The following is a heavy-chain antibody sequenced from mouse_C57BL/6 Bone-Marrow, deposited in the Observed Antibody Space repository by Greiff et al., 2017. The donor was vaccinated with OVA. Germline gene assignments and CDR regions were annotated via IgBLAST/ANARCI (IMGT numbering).Heavy chain of an antibody. J-gene: IGHJ2*01. V-gene: IGHV1-80*01. CDR3: ARRRGTGTKGNYFDY. CDR2: IYPGDGDT. Sequence: VQLQQSGAELVKPGASVKISCKASGYAFSSYWMNWVKQRPGKGLEWIGQIYPGDGDTNYNGKFKGKATLTADKSSSTAYMQLSSLTSEDSAVYFCARRRGTGTKGNYFDYWGQGTTLTVSS. D-gene: IGHD4-1*01. CDR1: GYAFSSYW.